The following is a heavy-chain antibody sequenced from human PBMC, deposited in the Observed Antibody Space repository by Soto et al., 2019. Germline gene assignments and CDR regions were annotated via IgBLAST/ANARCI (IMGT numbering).Heavy chain of an antibody. CDR3: ARLRDSPLLLYYDGMDV. D-gene: IGHD2-15*01. V-gene: IGHV4-59*08. J-gene: IGHJ6*02. CDR2: IYYSGST. CDR1: GGSISSDY. Sequence: SETLSLTCTVSGGSISSDYWSWIRPPPGKGLEWIGYIYYSGSTNYNPSLKSRVTISLDTSKNQFSLRLSSLTAADTAVYYCARLRDSPLLLYYDGMDVWGQGTTVTVSS.